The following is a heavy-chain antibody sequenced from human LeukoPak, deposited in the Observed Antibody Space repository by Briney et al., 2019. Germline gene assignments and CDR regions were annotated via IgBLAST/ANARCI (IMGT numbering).Heavy chain of an antibody. V-gene: IGHV3-23*01. J-gene: IGHJ4*02. CDR2: ISGSGGST. Sequence: PGGSLRLSCAASGFTFSSYAMSWVRRAPGKGLEWVSAISGSGGSTYYADSVKGRFTISRDNSKNTLYLQMNSLRAEDTAVYYCAKDSSDFWSGWFYENYWGQGTLVTVSS. CDR1: GFTFSSYA. CDR3: AKDSSDFWSGWFYENY. D-gene: IGHD3-3*01.